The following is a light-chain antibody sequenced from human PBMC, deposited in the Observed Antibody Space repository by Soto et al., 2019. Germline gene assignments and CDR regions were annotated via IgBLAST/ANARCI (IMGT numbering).Light chain of an antibody. CDR2: GVK. Sequence: QSALTQPASVSGSPGQSITISCTGSGRDIGAYDYVSWYQQHPGKAPKPIIYGVKNRPSGVSNRFSASKSAFTASLTISGLQTEDEADYYCSSYTTSYFYVFGPGTKLTVL. CDR1: GRDIGAYDY. J-gene: IGLJ1*01. CDR3: SSYTTSYFYV. V-gene: IGLV2-14*01.